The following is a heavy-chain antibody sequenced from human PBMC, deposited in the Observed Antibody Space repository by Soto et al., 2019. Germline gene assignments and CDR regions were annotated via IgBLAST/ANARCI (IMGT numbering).Heavy chain of an antibody. V-gene: IGHV4-34*01. CDR1: GGSFSGYY. CDR2: INHSGST. CDR3: ARGGGGVVVPAAEHYDY. J-gene: IGHJ4*02. D-gene: IGHD2-2*01. Sequence: QVQLQQWGAGLLKPSETLSLTCAVYGGSFSGYYWSWIRQPPGKGLEWIGEINHSGSTNYNPSLKGRVNISVDTSKNQFSLKLSSVTAADTAVYYCARGGGGVVVPAAEHYDYWGQGTLVTVSS.